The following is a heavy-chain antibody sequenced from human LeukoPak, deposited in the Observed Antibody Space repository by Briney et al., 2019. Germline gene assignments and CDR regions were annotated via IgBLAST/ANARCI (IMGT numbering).Heavy chain of an antibody. CDR2: ISSSSDFL. CDR3: ARDGGSDWYDP. Sequence: GGSLRLSCASSGFTFHSYSMTWVRQAPGKGLEWVSSISSSSDFLYYADSVKGRFTISRDDAKNSLYLQMNSLRVEDTAIYYCARDGGSDWYDPWGQGTLVSVSS. V-gene: IGHV3-21*01. CDR1: GFTFHSYS. D-gene: IGHD3-16*01. J-gene: IGHJ5*02.